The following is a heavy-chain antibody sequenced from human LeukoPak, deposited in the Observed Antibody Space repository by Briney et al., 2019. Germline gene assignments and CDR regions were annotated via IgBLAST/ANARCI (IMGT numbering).Heavy chain of an antibody. D-gene: IGHD5-18*01. CDR1: GYTFTSYY. CDR3: ARDLFTAMGDVSYYYYGMDV. CDR2: INPSGGST. Sequence: GASVKVSCKASGYTFTSYYMHWVRQAPGQGLEWMGIINPSGGSTSYAQKFQGRVTMTRDTSTSTVYMELSSLRSEDTAVYYCARDLFTAMGDVSYYYYGMDVWGKGTTVTVSS. J-gene: IGHJ6*04. V-gene: IGHV1-46*01.